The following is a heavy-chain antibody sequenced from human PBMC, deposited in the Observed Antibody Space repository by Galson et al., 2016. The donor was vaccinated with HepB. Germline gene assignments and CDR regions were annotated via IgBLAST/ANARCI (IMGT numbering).Heavy chain of an antibody. CDR3: ARESGNFGGGYIYFDS. V-gene: IGHV3-20*04. CDR1: GFSFHDHG. Sequence: SLRLSCAVSGFSFHDHGMGWVRQAPGKGLEWVSGINWSGSSTSYANSVKGRFTISRDNAKNSLYLQMNSLTVEATALYYCARESGNFGGGYIYFDSWGQGTLVTVSS. J-gene: IGHJ4*02. CDR2: INWSGSST. D-gene: IGHD3-10*01.